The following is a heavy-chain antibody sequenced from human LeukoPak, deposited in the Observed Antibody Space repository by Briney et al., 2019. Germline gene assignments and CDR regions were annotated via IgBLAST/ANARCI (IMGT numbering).Heavy chain of an antibody. V-gene: IGHV4-34*01. J-gene: IGHJ3*02. CDR3: ARARGEVTRGAFDI. CDR2: INHSGST. D-gene: IGHD3-10*01. Sequence: SETLSLTCAVHGGSFSGYYWSWIRQPPGKGLEWIGEINHSGSTNHNPSLKSRVTISVDTSKNQFSLKLSSVTAADTAVYYCARARGEVTRGAFDIWGQGTMVTVSS. CDR1: GGSFSGYY.